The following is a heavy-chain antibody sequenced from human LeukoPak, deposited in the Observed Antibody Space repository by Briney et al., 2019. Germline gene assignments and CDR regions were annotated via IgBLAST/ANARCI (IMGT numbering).Heavy chain of an antibody. V-gene: IGHV3-48*03. CDR2: ITTSGNTI. Sequence: GGSLRLSCAASGFTFSSFEMNWVRQAPGKGLEWVSYITTSGNTIYNAASVRGRFTISRDNAKSSLYLQMNSLRVEDTAVYYCARGYGGSRHPDYWGQGTLVTVSS. CDR1: GFTFSSFE. D-gene: IGHD5-12*01. CDR3: ARGYGGSRHPDY. J-gene: IGHJ4*02.